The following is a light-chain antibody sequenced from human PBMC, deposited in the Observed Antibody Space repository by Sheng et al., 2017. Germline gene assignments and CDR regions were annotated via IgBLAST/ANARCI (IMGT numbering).Light chain of an antibody. J-gene: IGKJ2*03. CDR3: QQYGSSPRS. CDR2: GAS. V-gene: IGKV3-20*01. Sequence: EIVLTQSPGTLSLSPGDTATLSCRASQSVSSSYLAWYQQKPGQAPRLLIFGASSRATGIPDRFSGSGSGTDFTLTINRLEPEDFAVYYCQQYGSSPRSFGQGTKLEIK. CDR1: QSVSSSY.